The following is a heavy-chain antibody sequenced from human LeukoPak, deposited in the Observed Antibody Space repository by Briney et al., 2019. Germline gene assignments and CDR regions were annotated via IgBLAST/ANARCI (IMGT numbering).Heavy chain of an antibody. Sequence: GGSLRLSCAASGFTVSSNYMSWVRQAPGKGLEWVSVIYSGGSTYYADSVKGRFTISRDNSKDTLYLQMNSLRAEDTAVYYCGISWYNSVDYWGQGTLVTVSS. CDR3: GISWYNSVDY. CDR1: GFTVSSNY. J-gene: IGHJ4*02. V-gene: IGHV3-53*01. CDR2: IYSGGST. D-gene: IGHD6-13*01.